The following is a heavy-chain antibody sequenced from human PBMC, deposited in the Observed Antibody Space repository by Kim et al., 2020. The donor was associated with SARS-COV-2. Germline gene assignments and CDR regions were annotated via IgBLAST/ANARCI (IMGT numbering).Heavy chain of an antibody. CDR1: GFTFSSYW. Sequence: GGSLRLSCAASGFTFSSYWMSWVRQAPGKGLEWVANIKQDGSEKYYVDSVKGRFTISRDNAKNSLYLQMNSLRAEDTAVYYCAREDSSGSMFTWFDPWGQGTLVTVSS. J-gene: IGHJ5*02. CDR3: AREDSSGSMFTWFDP. D-gene: IGHD3-22*01. CDR2: IKQDGSEK. V-gene: IGHV3-7*01.